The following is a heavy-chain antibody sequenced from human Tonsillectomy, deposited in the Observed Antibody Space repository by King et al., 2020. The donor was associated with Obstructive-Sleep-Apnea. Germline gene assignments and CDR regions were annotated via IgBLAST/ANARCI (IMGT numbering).Heavy chain of an antibody. J-gene: IGHJ6*02. V-gene: IGHV4-38-2*02. CDR1: GYYISNGYY. Sequence: VQLQESGPGLVKPSETLSLTCTVSGYYISNGYYWGWIRQPPGKGLEWIGSIYHSGSTYYNPSLKRRVTISVDTSKNQFSLNRNSVSAADTAVYYCARDGGGGYEYDYYYGLDVWGQGTTVTVSS. D-gene: IGHD5-12*01. CDR3: ARDGGGGYEYDYYYGLDV. CDR2: IYHSGST.